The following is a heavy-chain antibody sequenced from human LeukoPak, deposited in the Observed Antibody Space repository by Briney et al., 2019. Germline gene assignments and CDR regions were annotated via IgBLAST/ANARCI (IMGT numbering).Heavy chain of an antibody. CDR3: ATKRGEGTQLNYMWFDP. Sequence: GGSLRLSCAASGFTFSSYAMTWVRQAPGKGLGWVSSISGGSDSTYYADSVKGRCTISRDNSKSMLYLQMNSLRAEDTAIYYCATKRGEGTQLNYMWFDPWGQGTLVTVSS. CDR2: ISGGSDST. CDR1: GFTFSSYA. D-gene: IGHD3-16*01. V-gene: IGHV3-23*01. J-gene: IGHJ5*02.